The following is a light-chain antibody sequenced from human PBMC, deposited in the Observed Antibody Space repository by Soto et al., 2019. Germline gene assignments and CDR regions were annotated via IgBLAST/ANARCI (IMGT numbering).Light chain of an antibody. CDR3: CSYAGSSTPV. CDR2: EGS. Sequence: QYALTQPASVSGSPGQSITISCTGTSSDVGSYNLVSWYQQHPGKAPKLMIYEGSKRPSGVSHRFSGSKSGNTASLTIAGLQAEDEADYYCCSYAGSSTPVFGGGTKVTVL. CDR1: SSDVGSYNL. J-gene: IGLJ2*01. V-gene: IGLV2-23*01.